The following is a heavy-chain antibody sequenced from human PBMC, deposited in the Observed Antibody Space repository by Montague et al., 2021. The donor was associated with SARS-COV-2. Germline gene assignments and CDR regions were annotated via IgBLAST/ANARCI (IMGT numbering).Heavy chain of an antibody. Sequence: SETLSLTCSVSGFSISSGYYWGWIWQTPGKWLEWIGSRYQNGATYYSPSLKRPVTILLDTSKNQFSLSLTSVTAADTAVYYCARSGVGIFDFSYFDSWGQGSLVIVSS. D-gene: IGHD3-3*01. CDR3: ARSGVGIFDFSYFDS. J-gene: IGHJ4*02. CDR2: RYQNGAT. V-gene: IGHV4-38-2*02. CDR1: GFSISSGYY.